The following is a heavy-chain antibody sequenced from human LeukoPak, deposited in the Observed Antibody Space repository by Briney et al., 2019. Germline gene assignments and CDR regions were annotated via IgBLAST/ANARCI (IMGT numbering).Heavy chain of an antibody. V-gene: IGHV3-30*04. Sequence: PGGSLRLSCAAPGFTFSSYAMHWVRQAPGKGLEWVAVISYDGSNKYYADSVKGRFTISRDNSKNTLYLQMNSLRAEDTAVYYCAREALAAAGGFDYWGQGTLVTVSS. CDR1: GFTFSSYA. J-gene: IGHJ4*02. D-gene: IGHD6-13*01. CDR2: ISYDGSNK. CDR3: AREALAAAGGFDY.